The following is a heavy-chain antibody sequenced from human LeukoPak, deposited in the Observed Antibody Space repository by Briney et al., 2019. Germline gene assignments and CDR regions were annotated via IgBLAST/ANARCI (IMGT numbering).Heavy chain of an antibody. CDR1: GGTFSSYA. D-gene: IGHD2-2*01. Sequence: SVKVSCKASGGTFSSYAISWVRQAPGQGLEWMGGIIPIFGTANYAQKFQGRVTITADESTSTAYMELSSLRSEDTAVSYCATPYCRNSSCYGAGDYYYYMDLWGKGTTVTVSS. CDR3: ATPYCRNSSCYGAGDYYYYMDL. CDR2: IIPIFGTA. J-gene: IGHJ6*03. V-gene: IGHV1-69*13.